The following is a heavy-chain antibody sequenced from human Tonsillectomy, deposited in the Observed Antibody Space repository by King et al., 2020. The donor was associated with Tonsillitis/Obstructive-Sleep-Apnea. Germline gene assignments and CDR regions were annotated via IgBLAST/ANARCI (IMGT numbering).Heavy chain of an antibody. J-gene: IGHJ4*02. CDR3: ARDGCGVVTPTYYFDY. CDR2: INPSGGST. CDR1: GYTFTSYY. V-gene: IGHV1-46*01. D-gene: IGHD3-3*01. Sequence: QLVESGAEVKKPGASVKVSCKASGYTFTSYYMYWVRQAPGQGLEWMGIINPSGGSTSYAQKFQGRVTMTRDTSTSTVYMELSSLRSEDTAVYYCARDGCGVVTPTYYFDYWGQGTLVTVSS.